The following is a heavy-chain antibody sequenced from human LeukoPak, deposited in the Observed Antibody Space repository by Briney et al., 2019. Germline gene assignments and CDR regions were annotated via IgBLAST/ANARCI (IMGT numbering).Heavy chain of an antibody. CDR3: AKDLGNYGGYVGWFDP. CDR1: GFTFSNYA. V-gene: IGHV3-23*01. CDR2: IGGSGANT. J-gene: IGHJ5*02. Sequence: GGSLRLSCAASGFTFSNYAMSWVRQAPGKGLEWVSAIGGSGANTYYADSVKGRFTISRDNSKNTLYLQMNSLRAEDTAVYYCAKDLGNYGGYVGWFDPWGQGTLVTVSS. D-gene: IGHD5-12*01.